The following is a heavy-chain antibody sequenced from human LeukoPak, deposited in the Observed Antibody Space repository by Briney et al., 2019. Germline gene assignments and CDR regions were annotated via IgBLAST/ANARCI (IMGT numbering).Heavy chain of an antibody. D-gene: IGHD6-13*01. J-gene: IGHJ4*02. CDR2: IYNSGST. Sequence: PSETLSLTCTVSGGSISSYYWTWIRQPPGKGLEWIGYIYNSGSTNYNPSLKSRVTISVDTSKNQFSLKLNYVTAADTAVYYCARESPPGAAGSIDYWGQGTLVTVSS. V-gene: IGHV4-59*01. CDR3: ARESPPGAAGSIDY. CDR1: GGSISSYY.